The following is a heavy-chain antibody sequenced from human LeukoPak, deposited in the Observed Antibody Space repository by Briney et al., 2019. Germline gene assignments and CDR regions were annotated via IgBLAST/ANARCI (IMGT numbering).Heavy chain of an antibody. J-gene: IGHJ4*02. Sequence: GGSLRLSCAASGFTFSDYYMSWIRQAPGKGLEWVSYISSSGSTIYYADSVKGRFTISRDNAKNSLYLQMNSLRAEDTAVYHCARGYGSSDYYRYYFDYWGQGTLVTVSS. CDR1: GFTFSDYY. CDR2: ISSSGSTI. V-gene: IGHV3-11*01. CDR3: ARGYGSSDYYRYYFDY. D-gene: IGHD3-22*01.